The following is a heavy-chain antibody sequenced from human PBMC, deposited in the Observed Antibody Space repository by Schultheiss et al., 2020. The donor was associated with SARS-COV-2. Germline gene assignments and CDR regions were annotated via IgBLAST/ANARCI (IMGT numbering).Heavy chain of an antibody. J-gene: IGHJ3*02. CDR2: IYSGGST. V-gene: IGHV3-53*01. Sequence: GGSLRLSCAASGFTVSSNYMSWVRQAPGKGLEWVSVIYSGGSTYYADSVKGRFTISRDNSKNTLYLQMNSLRAEDTAVYYCARSGYSYVRHAFDIWGQGTMVTVSS. D-gene: IGHD5-18*01. CDR1: GFTVSSNY. CDR3: ARSGYSYVRHAFDI.